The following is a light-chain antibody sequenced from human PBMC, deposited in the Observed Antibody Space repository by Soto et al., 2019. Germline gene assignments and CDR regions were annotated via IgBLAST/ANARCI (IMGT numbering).Light chain of an antibody. J-gene: IGLJ2*01. CDR2: DVS. V-gene: IGLV2-14*01. Sequence: QTVVTQPASVSGSPGQSITISCTGNSSDVGGYNYVSWYQQHPGKAPKLMIYDVSNRPSGVSNRFSGSKSGNTASLTISGLQAEDEADYYCSSYTSSSTPVVFGGGTKVTVL. CDR3: SSYTSSSTPVV. CDR1: SSDVGGYNY.